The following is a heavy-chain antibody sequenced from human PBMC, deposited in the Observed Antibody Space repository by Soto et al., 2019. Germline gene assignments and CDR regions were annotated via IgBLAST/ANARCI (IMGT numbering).Heavy chain of an antibody. V-gene: IGHV3-21*01. CDR1: GFTFSSYS. CDR3: AREYCSGGSCYSGYFQH. D-gene: IGHD2-15*01. Sequence: GGSLRLSCAASGFTFSSYSMNWVRQAPGKGLEWVSSISSSSSYIYYADSVKGRFTISRDNAKNSLYLQMNSLRAEDTAVYYCAREYCSGGSCYSGYFQHWGQGTLVTVSS. CDR2: ISSSSSYI. J-gene: IGHJ1*01.